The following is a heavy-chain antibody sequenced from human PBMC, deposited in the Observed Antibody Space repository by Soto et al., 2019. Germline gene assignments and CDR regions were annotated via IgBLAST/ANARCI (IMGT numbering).Heavy chain of an antibody. CDR2: IYHSGNT. J-gene: IGHJ5*02. V-gene: IGHV4-30-2*01. D-gene: IGHD1-1*01. CDR3: ARDQLEGNWFDP. CDR1: GGSISSGGYS. Sequence: SETLSLTCAVSGGSISSGGYSWNWIRQPPGKGLEWIGYIYHSGNTLYNPSLKSRVTISVDKSKNQFSLKLTSVTAADTAVYYCARDQLEGNWFDPWGQGTLVTVSS.